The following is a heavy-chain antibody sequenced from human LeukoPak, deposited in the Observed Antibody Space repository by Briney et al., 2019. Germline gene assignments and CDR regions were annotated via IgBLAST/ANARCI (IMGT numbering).Heavy chain of an antibody. J-gene: IGHJ1*01. CDR2: IYSGGST. D-gene: IGHD1-26*01. CDR1: GFTFSSYA. CDR3: VREVGAPGSFQH. Sequence: GGSLRLSCAASGFTFSSYAMSWVRQAPGKGLEWVSVIYSGGSTYYADSVKGRFTISRDNSKNTLYLQMNSLRAEDTAVYYCVREVGAPGSFQHWGQGAPVTVSS. V-gene: IGHV3-53*01.